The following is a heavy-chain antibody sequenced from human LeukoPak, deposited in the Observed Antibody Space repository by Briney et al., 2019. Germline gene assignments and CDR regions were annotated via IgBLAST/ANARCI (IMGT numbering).Heavy chain of an antibody. D-gene: IGHD4-17*01. CDR2: MNPNSGNT. CDR1: GYTFTSYD. CDR3: ARAQFTPGGDNDYGSDY. V-gene: IGHV1-8*03. Sequence: ASVKVSCKASGYTFTSYDIDWVRQATGQGLEWIGWMNPNSGNTGYAQKFQGRVTITRNTSISTAYMELSSLRSEDTAVYYCARAQFTPGGDNDYGSDYWGQGTLVTVSS. J-gene: IGHJ4*02.